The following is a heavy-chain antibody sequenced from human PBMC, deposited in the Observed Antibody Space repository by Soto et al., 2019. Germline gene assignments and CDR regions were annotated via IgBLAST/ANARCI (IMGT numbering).Heavy chain of an antibody. J-gene: IGHJ4*02. V-gene: IGHV3-9*01. CDR2: ISWNSGSI. CDR3: AKDLGSRYYYAFDY. Sequence: GGSLRLSCAASGFTFDDYAMPWVRQAPGKGLEWVSGISWNSGSIGYADSVKGRFTISRDNAKNSLYLQRNSLRAEDTALYYCAKDLGSRYYYAFDYWGQGTLVTVSS. D-gene: IGHD3-22*01. CDR1: GFTFDDYA.